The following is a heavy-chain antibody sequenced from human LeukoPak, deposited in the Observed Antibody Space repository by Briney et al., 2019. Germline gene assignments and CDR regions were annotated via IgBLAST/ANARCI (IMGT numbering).Heavy chain of an antibody. CDR1: GGFISSGGCY. Sequence: PSETLSLTCTVSGGFISSGGCYWSWIRLHPGKGLEWIGYIYYSGSTYYNPSLKSRVTISVDTSKNQFSLKLSSVTAADTAVYYCARVADGGYDPNWFDPWGQGTLVTVSS. CDR2: IYYSGST. V-gene: IGHV4-31*03. D-gene: IGHD3-3*01. J-gene: IGHJ5*02. CDR3: ARVADGGYDPNWFDP.